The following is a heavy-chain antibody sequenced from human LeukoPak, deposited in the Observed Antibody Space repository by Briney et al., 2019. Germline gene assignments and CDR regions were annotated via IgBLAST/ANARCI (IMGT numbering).Heavy chain of an antibody. J-gene: IGHJ6*02. CDR3: ARRAPGYYYGMDV. CDR2: IYYSGST. Sequence: SETLSLTWTVSGDSISNYYWSWVRQPPGKGLEWIGYIYYSGSTNYNPSLKSRVTISVDTSKNQFSLKLSSVTAADTAVYYCARRAPGYYYGMDVWGQGTTVTVSS. CDR1: GDSISNYY. V-gene: IGHV4-59*08.